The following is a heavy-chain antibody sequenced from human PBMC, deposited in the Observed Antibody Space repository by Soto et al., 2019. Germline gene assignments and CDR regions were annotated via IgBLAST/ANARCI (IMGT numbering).Heavy chain of an antibody. Sequence: GGSLRLSCAASGFTFSSYGMHWVRQAPGKGLEWVAVISYDGSNKYYADSVKGRFTISRDNSKNTLYLQMNSLRAEDTAVYYCAKGTSSSCYPGIDYYYYGMDVWGQGTTVTVPS. V-gene: IGHV3-30*18. CDR2: ISYDGSNK. CDR1: GFTFSSYG. J-gene: IGHJ6*02. D-gene: IGHD6-13*01. CDR3: AKGTSSSCYPGIDYYYYGMDV.